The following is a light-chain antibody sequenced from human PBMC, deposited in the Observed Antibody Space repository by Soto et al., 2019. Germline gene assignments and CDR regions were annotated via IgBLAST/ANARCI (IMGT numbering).Light chain of an antibody. CDR1: QSVSSSY. Sequence: EIVLTQSPGTLSLSPGERATLSCRSSQSVSSSYLAWYQQKPGQAPRLLIYGASSRATGIPDRFSGSGSGTDFNLTISRLETEDLAVYYCQQFSSYTLTFGGGTKVDIK. CDR3: QQFSSYTLT. CDR2: GAS. V-gene: IGKV3-20*01. J-gene: IGKJ4*01.